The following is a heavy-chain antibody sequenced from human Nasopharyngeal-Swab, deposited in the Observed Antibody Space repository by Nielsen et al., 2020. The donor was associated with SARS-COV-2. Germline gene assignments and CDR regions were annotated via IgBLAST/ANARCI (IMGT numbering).Heavy chain of an antibody. CDR2: IRSKAYGGTT. CDR1: GFTFGDYA. V-gene: IGHV3-49*04. D-gene: IGHD5-12*01. J-gene: IGHJ6*02. CDR3: TRAGGYSGFQGMDV. Sequence: GGSLRLSCTASGFTFGDYAMSWVRQAPGKGLEWVGFIRSKAYGGTTEDAASVKGRFTISRDDSKSIAYLQMNSLKTEDTAVYYCTRAGGYSGFQGMDVWGQGTTVTVSS.